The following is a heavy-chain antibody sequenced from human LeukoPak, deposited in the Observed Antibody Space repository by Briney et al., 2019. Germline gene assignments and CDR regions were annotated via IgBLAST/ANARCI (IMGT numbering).Heavy chain of an antibody. CDR1: GGSVTSDSYY. J-gene: IGHJ4*02. CDR2: IYHSGST. D-gene: IGHD1-26*01. V-gene: IGHV4-61*01. CDR3: ARGPVVGAPSDY. Sequence: SETLSLTCTVSGGSVTSDSYYWSWIRQSPGKGLEWIGYIYHSGSTTYNPSLKSRVTISVDTSKNQFSLKLSSVTAADTAVYYCARGPVVGAPSDYWGQGTLVTVSS.